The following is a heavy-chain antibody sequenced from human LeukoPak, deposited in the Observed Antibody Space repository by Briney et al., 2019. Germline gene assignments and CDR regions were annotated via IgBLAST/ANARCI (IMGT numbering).Heavy chain of an antibody. CDR1: GGSISSSNW. Sequence: IPSGTLSLTCAVSGGSISSSNWWSWVRQPPGKGLEWIGEIYHSGSTNYNPSLKSRVTISVDKSKNQFSLKLSSVTAADTAVYYCARDSGTTGEVKFDPWGQGTLVTVSS. CDR3: ARDSGTTGEVKFDP. J-gene: IGHJ5*02. V-gene: IGHV4-4*02. CDR2: IYHSGST. D-gene: IGHD1-7*01.